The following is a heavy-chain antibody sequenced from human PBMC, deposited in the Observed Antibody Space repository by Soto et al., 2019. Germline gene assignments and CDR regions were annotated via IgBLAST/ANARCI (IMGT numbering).Heavy chain of an antibody. CDR3: ARAIPFPCSGGSCYGYFDY. CDR2: IYYSGST. V-gene: IGHV4-59*01. J-gene: IGHJ4*02. CDR1: GGSISSYY. D-gene: IGHD2-15*01. Sequence: SETLSLTCTVSGGSISSYYWSWIRQPPGKGLEWIGYIYYSGSTNYNPSLKSRVTISVDTSKNQFSLKLSSVTAADTAVYYCARAIPFPCSGGSCYGYFDYWGQGTLVTVSS.